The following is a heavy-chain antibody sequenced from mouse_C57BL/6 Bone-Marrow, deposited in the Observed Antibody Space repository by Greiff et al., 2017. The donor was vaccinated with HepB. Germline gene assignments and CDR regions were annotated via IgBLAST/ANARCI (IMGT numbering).Heavy chain of an antibody. J-gene: IGHJ2*01. Sequence: VHVKQSGPELVKPGASVKMSCKASGYTFTDYNMHWVKQSHGKSLEWIGYINPNNGGTSYNQKFKGKATLTVNKSSSTAYMELRSLTSEDSAVYYCARCGSSSLFDYWGQGTTLTVSS. CDR3: ARCGSSSLFDY. V-gene: IGHV1-22*01. CDR2: INPNNGGT. CDR1: GYTFTDYN. D-gene: IGHD1-1*01.